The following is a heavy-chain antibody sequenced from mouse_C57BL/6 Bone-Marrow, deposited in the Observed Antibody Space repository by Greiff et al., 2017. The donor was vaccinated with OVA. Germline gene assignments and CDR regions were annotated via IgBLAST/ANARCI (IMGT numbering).Heavy chain of an antibody. Sequence: QVQLQQPGAELVKPGASVKLSCKASGYTFTSYWMQWVKQRPGQGLEWIGEIDPSDSYTNYNQKFKGKATLTVDTSSSTAYMQLSSLTSEDSAVYYCARKGNPHWYFDVWGTGTTVTVSS. CDR2: IDPSDSYT. CDR1: GYTFTSYW. J-gene: IGHJ1*03. CDR3: ARKGNPHWYFDV. V-gene: IGHV1-50*01. D-gene: IGHD2-1*01.